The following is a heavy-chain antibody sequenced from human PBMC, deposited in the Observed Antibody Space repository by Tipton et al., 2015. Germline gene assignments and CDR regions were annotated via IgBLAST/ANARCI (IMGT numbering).Heavy chain of an antibody. Sequence: TLSLTCTVPGGSIRSYYWSWIRQPPGKGLEWIGDIYYSGSTKYNPSVESRVTMSLDTSKNQFSLKLSSVPAADTAVYYCAALHDVRSGRYLPFASWGQGAVVTVPS. D-gene: IGHD3-10*01. CDR3: AALHDVRSGRYLPFAS. CDR1: GGSIRSYY. CDR2: IYYSGST. J-gene: IGHJ4*02. V-gene: IGHV4-59*08.